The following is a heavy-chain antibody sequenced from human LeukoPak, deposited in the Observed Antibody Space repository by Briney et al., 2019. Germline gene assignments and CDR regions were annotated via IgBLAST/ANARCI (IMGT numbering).Heavy chain of an antibody. CDR2: TSGSGGSA. V-gene: IGHV3-23*01. CDR1: GFTFSSYA. D-gene: IGHD6-13*01. J-gene: IGHJ4*02. Sequence: GGSLRLSCAASGFTFSSYAMSWVRQAPGKGLEWVSATSGSGGSAYYADSVKGRFTISRDNSKNTLYLQMNSLRAEDTAVYYCAKDRAAGTYYFDYWGQGTLVTVSS. CDR3: AKDRAAGTYYFDY.